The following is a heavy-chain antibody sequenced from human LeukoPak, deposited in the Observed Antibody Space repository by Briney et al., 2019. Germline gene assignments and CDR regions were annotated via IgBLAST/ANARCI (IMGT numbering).Heavy chain of an antibody. CDR1: GGSFSGYY. Sequence: SETLSLTCAVYGGSFSGYYWSWIRQPPGKGLEWIGEINHSGSTNYNPSLKSRVTTSVDTSKNQFSLKLSSVTAADTAVYYCARRGYYDSSGYYHDYWGQGTLVTVSS. CDR2: INHSGST. J-gene: IGHJ4*02. V-gene: IGHV4-34*01. D-gene: IGHD3-22*01. CDR3: ARRGYYDSSGYYHDY.